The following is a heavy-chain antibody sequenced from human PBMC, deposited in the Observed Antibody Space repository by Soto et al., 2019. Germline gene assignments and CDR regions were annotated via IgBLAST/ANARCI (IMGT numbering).Heavy chain of an antibody. V-gene: IGHV3-48*03. CDR2: ISSSGSTI. CDR1: GFTFSSYE. J-gene: IGHJ4*02. D-gene: IGHD2-2*01. CDR3: ARPYCSSTSCLFDY. Sequence: EVQLVESGGGLVQPGGSLRLSCAASGFTFSSYEMNWVRQAPGKGLEWVSYISSSGSTIYYADSVKGRFTISRDNAKNSLFLQMNSLRAEDTAVYYCARPYCSSTSCLFDYWGQGTLVTVSS.